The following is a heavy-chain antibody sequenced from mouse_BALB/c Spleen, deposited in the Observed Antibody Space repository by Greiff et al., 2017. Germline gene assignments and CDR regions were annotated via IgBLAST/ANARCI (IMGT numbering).Heavy chain of an antibody. Sequence: EVQLQESGPGLVKPSQSLSLTCTVTGYSITSDYAWNWIRQFPGNKLEWMGYISYSGSTSYNPSLKSRISITRDTSKNQFFLQLNSVTTEDTATYYCAGGYGNYGGFAYWGQGTLVTVSA. V-gene: IGHV3-2*02. J-gene: IGHJ3*01. CDR3: AGGYGNYGGFAY. D-gene: IGHD2-1*01. CDR2: ISYSGST. CDR1: GYSITSDYA.